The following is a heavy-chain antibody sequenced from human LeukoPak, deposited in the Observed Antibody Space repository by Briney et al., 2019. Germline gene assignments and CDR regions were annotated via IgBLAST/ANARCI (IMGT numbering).Heavy chain of an antibody. CDR2: IYHSGST. Sequence: PSEILSLTCTVSGYSISSGYYWGWIRQPPGKGLEWIGSIYHSGSTYYNPSLKSRVTISVDTSKNQFSLKLSSVTAADTAVYYCARALWLDQPKLYFDYWGQGTLVTVSS. CDR3: ARALWLDQPKLYFDY. V-gene: IGHV4-38-2*02. J-gene: IGHJ4*02. D-gene: IGHD6-19*01. CDR1: GYSISSGYY.